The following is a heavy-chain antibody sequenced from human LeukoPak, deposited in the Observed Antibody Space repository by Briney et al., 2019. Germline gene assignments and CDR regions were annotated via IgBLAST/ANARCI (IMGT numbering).Heavy chain of an antibody. CDR2: IYTSGST. CDR3: ARWEDY. V-gene: IGHV4-61*02. CDR1: GGSISSGSYY. Sequence: PSQTLSLTCTVSGGSISSGSYYWSWIRQPAGKGLEWIGRIYTSGSTNYNPSLKSRVTISVDTSKNQFSLKLSSVTAADTAVYYCARWEDYWGQGTLVTVSS. J-gene: IGHJ4*02. D-gene: IGHD1-26*01.